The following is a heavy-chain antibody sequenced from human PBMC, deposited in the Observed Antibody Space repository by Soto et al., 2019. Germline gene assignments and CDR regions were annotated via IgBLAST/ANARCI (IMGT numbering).Heavy chain of an antibody. CDR2: IIPILGIA. Sequence: QVQLVQSGAEVKKPGSSVKVSCKASGGTFSSYTISWVRQAPGQGLEWMGRIIPILGIANYAQKFQGRVTITADKSTSTAYMELSSLRSEDTAVYYCAKQGYSSGWPNDDHWGQGTLVTVSS. D-gene: IGHD6-19*01. CDR1: GGTFSSYT. CDR3: AKQGYSSGWPNDDH. J-gene: IGHJ4*02. V-gene: IGHV1-69*02.